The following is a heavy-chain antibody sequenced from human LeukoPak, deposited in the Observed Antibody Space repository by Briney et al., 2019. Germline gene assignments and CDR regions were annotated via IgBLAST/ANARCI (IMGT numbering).Heavy chain of an antibody. D-gene: IGHD6-19*01. V-gene: IGHV3-23*01. Sequence: GGSLRLSCAASGFTFSSYAMSWVRQAPGKGLEWVSAISGSGGSTYYADSVKGRSTISRDNSKNTLYLQMNSLRAEDTAVYYCAKPVAGTDYFDYWGQGTLVTVSS. J-gene: IGHJ4*02. CDR1: GFTFSSYA. CDR3: AKPVAGTDYFDY. CDR2: ISGSGGST.